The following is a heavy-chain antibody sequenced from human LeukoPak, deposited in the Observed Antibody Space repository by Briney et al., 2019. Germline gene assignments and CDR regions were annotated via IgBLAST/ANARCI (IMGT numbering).Heavy chain of an antibody. CDR2: IYYSGST. J-gene: IGHJ4*02. CDR3: ARHEWIQLWGEIDY. CDR1: GGSISSSSYY. D-gene: IGHD5-18*01. V-gene: IGHV4-39*01. Sequence: SETLSLTCTVSGGSISSSSYYWGWIRQPPGKGLEWIGSIYYSGSTYYNPSLKSRVTISVDTSKNQFSLKLSSVTAADTAVYYCARHEWIQLWGEIDYWGQGTLVTVSS.